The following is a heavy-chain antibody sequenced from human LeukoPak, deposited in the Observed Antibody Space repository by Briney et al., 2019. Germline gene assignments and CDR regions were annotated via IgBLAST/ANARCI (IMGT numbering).Heavy chain of an antibody. Sequence: SGTLSLTCAVSGGSISSSNWWSWVRQPPGKGLEWIGEIYHSGRTNYNPSLKSRVTISVDTSKNQFSLKLSSVTAADTAVYYCARGVWTAGTQLFDYWGQGTLVTVSS. CDR1: GGSISSSNW. CDR3: ARGVWTAGTQLFDY. J-gene: IGHJ4*02. V-gene: IGHV4-4*02. D-gene: IGHD6-19*01. CDR2: IYHSGRT.